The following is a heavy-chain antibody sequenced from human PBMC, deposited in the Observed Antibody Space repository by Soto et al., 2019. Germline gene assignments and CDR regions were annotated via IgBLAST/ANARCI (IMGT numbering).Heavy chain of an antibody. V-gene: IGHV4-61*08. CDR2: VFYTGRA. J-gene: IGHJ6*02. D-gene: IGHD4-4*01. Sequence: PSETLSLTGTVAASSISRGDYYWSCIRHPPGKGLQWIDYVFYTGRANYNASRKSRVSISLDTSNYQFSLKLSSVTAADTAVYYCARDGDGRMTTNPYYYNGMYVWGPETTVTVSS. CDR3: ARDGDGRMTTNPYYYNGMYV. CDR1: ASSISRGDYY.